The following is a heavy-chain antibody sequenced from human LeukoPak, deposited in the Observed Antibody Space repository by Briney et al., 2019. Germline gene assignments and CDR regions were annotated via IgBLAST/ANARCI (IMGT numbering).Heavy chain of an antibody. J-gene: IGHJ4*02. CDR1: GFTFTRYW. D-gene: IGHD3-3*01. CDR3: ARDPSMFGVVIKVLTEADRGY. CDR2: IKQDGSEE. Sequence: GGSLRLSCAASGFTFTRYWMSWVRQAPGKGLEWVANIKQDGSEEYYVDSVKGRFTISRDNARNSLYLQMNSLRAEDTAVYYCARDPSMFGVVIKVLTEADRGYWGQGTLVTVSS. V-gene: IGHV3-7*01.